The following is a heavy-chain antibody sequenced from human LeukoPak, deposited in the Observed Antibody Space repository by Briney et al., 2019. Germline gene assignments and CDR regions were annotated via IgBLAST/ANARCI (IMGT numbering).Heavy chain of an antibody. J-gene: IGHJ6*02. Sequence: SETLSLTCTVSGGSISSGGYYWSWIRQHPGKGLEWIGYIYYSGSTYYNPSLKSRVTISVDTSKNQFSLKLSSVTAADTAVYYCARDGKLEIWFGELSSFYGMDVWGQGTTVTVSS. CDR1: GGSISSGGYY. CDR2: IYYSGST. CDR3: ARDGKLEIWFGELSSFYGMDV. V-gene: IGHV4-31*03. D-gene: IGHD3-10*01.